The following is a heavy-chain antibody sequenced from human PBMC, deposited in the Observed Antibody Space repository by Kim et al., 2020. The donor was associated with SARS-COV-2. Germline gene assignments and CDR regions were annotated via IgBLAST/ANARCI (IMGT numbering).Heavy chain of an antibody. CDR3: ATDSGSYLLLDY. V-gene: IGHV1-24*01. CDR2: FDPEDGET. Sequence: ASVKVSCKVSGYTLTELSMHWVRQAPGKGLEWMGGFDPEDGETIYAQKFQGRVTMTEDTSTDTAYMELSSLRSEDTAVYYCATDSGSYLLLDYWGQGTLVTVSS. J-gene: IGHJ4*02. D-gene: IGHD3-10*01. CDR1: GYTLTELS.